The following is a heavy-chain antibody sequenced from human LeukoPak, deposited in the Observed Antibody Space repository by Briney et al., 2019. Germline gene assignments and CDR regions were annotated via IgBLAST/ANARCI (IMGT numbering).Heavy chain of an antibody. CDR1: GGSISSYY. J-gene: IGHJ3*02. V-gene: IGHV4-59*08. D-gene: IGHD5-24*01. Sequence: SETLSLTCTVSGGSISSYYWSWIRQPPGKGLEWIGYIYYSGSTNYDPSLKSRVTISVDTSKNQFSLKLSSVTAADTAVYYCARGQDGYNWGAFDIWGQGTMVTVSS. CDR2: IYYSGST. CDR3: ARGQDGYNWGAFDI.